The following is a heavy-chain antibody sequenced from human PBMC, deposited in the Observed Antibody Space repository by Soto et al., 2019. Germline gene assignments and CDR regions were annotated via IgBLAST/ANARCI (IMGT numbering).Heavy chain of an antibody. Sequence: ASVKVSCKASGYTFTNFGINWVRQAPGLGLEWVGWISPYNGNTQTVEKLQGRVTMTTDTSTSTAYMELRSLRSDDTAVYYCARGRDYGDFYFDYWGQGTLVTVSS. J-gene: IGHJ4*02. D-gene: IGHD4-17*01. CDR2: ISPYNGNT. CDR3: ARGRDYGDFYFDY. V-gene: IGHV1-18*01. CDR1: GYTFTNFG.